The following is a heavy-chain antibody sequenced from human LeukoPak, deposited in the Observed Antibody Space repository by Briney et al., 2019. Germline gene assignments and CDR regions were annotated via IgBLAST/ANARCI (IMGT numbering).Heavy chain of an antibody. CDR1: GFTFSSYG. V-gene: IGHV3-30*18. D-gene: IGHD5-12*01. CDR3: AKDRLPVGRIVATPDDY. Sequence: GSLRLSCAASGFTFSSYGMHWVRQAPGKGLEWVAVISYDGSNKYYADSVRGRFTISRDNSKNTLYLQMNSLRAEDTAVYYCAKDRLPVGRIVATPDDYWGQGTLVTVSS. J-gene: IGHJ4*02. CDR2: ISYDGSNK.